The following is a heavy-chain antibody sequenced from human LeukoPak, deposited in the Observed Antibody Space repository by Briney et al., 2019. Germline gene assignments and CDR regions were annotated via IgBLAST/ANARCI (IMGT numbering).Heavy chain of an antibody. D-gene: IGHD2-2*01. CDR3: ARGTEGLDAFDI. J-gene: IGHJ3*02. V-gene: IGHV1-69*13. CDR1: GGTFSSYA. CDR2: IIPIFGTA. Sequence: SVKVSCKASGGTFSSYAISWVRQAPGQGLECMGGIIPIFGTANYAQKFQGRVTTTADESASTASMELSSMRSEDTAVYYCARGTEGLDAFDIWGQGTMVTVSS.